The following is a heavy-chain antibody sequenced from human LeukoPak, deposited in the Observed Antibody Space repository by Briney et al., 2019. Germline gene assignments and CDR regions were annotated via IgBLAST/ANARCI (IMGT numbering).Heavy chain of an antibody. CDR1: GYTFTGYY. D-gene: IGHD3-22*01. V-gene: IGHV1-2*02. CDR3: ARDLSSGYAGYYYYYMDV. J-gene: IGHJ6*03. Sequence: ASVKVSCKASGYTFTGYYMHWVRQAPGQGLEWMGWINPNSGGTNYAQKFQGRVTMTRDTSISTAYMELSRLRSDDTAVYYCARDLSSGYAGYYYYYMDVWGKGTTVTVSS. CDR2: INPNSGGT.